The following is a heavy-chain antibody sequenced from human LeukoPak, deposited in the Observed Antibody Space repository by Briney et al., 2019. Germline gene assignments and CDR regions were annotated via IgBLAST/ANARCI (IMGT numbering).Heavy chain of an antibody. CDR1: GGSFSGYY. Sequence: SETLSLTCTVYGGSFSGYYWSWIRQPPGKGLEWIGEVNHSGSTNYNPSLKSRVTISIDTSKNQFSLKLSSVTAADTAVYYCASTSIAVAGTVFDYWGQGTLVTVSS. CDR2: VNHSGST. J-gene: IGHJ4*02. D-gene: IGHD6-19*01. CDR3: ASTSIAVAGTVFDY. V-gene: IGHV4-34*01.